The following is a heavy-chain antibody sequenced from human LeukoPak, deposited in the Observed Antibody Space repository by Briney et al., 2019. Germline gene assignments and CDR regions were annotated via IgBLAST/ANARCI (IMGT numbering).Heavy chain of an antibody. CDR3: ATGYSSTWYYFDY. CDR1: GDSISSYY. V-gene: IGHV4-59*01. D-gene: IGHD6-13*01. Sequence: SETLSLTCTVSGDSISSYYWSWIRQPPGKGLEWIGYIYHSGSTNYNPSLKSRVTISVDPSKSQFSLKLSSVTAADTAVYYCATGYSSTWYYFDYWGQGTLVTVSS. J-gene: IGHJ4*02. CDR2: IYHSGST.